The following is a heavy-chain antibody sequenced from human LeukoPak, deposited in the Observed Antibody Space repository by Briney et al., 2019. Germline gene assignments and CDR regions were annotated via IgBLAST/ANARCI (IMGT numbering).Heavy chain of an antibody. Sequence: KPGASVKVSCKASGYTFTGYYMHWVRQAPGQGLEWLGWINPNSGGTNYAQKFQGRVTMTRDTSISTAYMELSRLRSDDTAVYYCARDSSSWGNYGMDVWGQGTTVTVSS. D-gene: IGHD6-13*01. V-gene: IGHV1-2*02. CDR2: INPNSGGT. CDR1: GYTFTGYY. J-gene: IGHJ6*02. CDR3: ARDSSSWGNYGMDV.